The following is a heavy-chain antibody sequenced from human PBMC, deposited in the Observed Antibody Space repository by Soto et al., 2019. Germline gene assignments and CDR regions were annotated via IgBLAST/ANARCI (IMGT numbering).Heavy chain of an antibody. CDR3: ARLLRDFSGGRCFDAFDI. CDR1: GYSFTSYW. J-gene: IGHJ3*02. V-gene: IGHV5-51*01. CDR2: IYPGDSDT. Sequence: GESLKISCKGSGYSFTSYWIGWVRQMPGKGLEWMGIIYPGDSDTRYSPSFQGQVTISADKSISTAYLQWSSLKASDTAMYYCARLLRDFSGGRCFDAFDIWGQGTMVTLSS. D-gene: IGHD2-15*01.